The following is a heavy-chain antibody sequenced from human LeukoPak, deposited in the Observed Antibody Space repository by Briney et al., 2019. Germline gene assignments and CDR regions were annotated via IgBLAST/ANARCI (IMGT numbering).Heavy chain of an antibody. CDR3: ARGGSRVVTYGNFDY. D-gene: IGHD2-21*02. CDR2: ISTYSGNT. V-gene: IGHV1-18*01. Sequence: ASVTVSCTPSGYTFTSYALSWVRQAPGQGPEWMGWISTYSGNTNYAQKLQGRITMTIETSTSTAYMELRSLRSDDTAVYYCARGGSRVVTYGNFDYWGQGTLVTVSS. J-gene: IGHJ4*02. CDR1: GYTFTSYA.